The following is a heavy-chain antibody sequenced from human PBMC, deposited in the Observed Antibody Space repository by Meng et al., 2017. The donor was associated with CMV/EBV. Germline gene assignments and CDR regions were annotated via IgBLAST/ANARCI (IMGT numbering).Heavy chain of an antibody. V-gene: IGHV4-31*03. CDR3: ARSGDGYNSMDY. Sequence: CTDSGGSISSGGYYWSWIRQHPGKGLELSGYIYYSGSTYYNPSLKSRVTISVDTSKNQFSLKLSSVTAADTAVYYCARSGDGYNSMDYWGQGTLVTVSS. CDR1: GGSISSGGYY. D-gene: IGHD5-24*01. J-gene: IGHJ4*02. CDR2: IYYSGST.